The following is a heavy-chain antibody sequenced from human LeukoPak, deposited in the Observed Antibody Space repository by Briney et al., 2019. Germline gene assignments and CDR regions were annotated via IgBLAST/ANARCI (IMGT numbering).Heavy chain of an antibody. J-gene: IGHJ4*02. CDR2: ISSDGGNR. D-gene: IGHD6-19*01. CDR1: GFTFSSYA. Sequence: HPGRSLRLSCAASGFTFSSYAMHWVRRAPGKTLEWVATISSDGGNRYYSDSVKGRFTISRDNSKDTLYLQMNSLRPEDTAVFHCARGRAVTGSTVIDYWGQGTLVTVSS. CDR3: ARGRAVTGSTVIDY. V-gene: IGHV3-30-3*01.